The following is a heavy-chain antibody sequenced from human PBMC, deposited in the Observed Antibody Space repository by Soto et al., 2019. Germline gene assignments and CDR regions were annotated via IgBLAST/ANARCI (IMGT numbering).Heavy chain of an antibody. Sequence: PGESLKISCKASGYIFTNFWISWVRQMPGKGLEWMGIVSPGDSATRYNPSFQGQVTVSADKSINTAYLQWSSLKASDTAIYYCARRSSSFRAMDCWGQGTMVTVSS. D-gene: IGHD6-6*01. V-gene: IGHV5-51*01. J-gene: IGHJ4*02. CDR2: VSPGDSAT. CDR3: ARRSSSFRAMDC. CDR1: GYIFTNFW.